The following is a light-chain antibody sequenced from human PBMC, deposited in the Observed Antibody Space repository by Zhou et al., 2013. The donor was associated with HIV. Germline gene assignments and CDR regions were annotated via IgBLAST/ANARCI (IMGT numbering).Light chain of an antibody. Sequence: DIQMTQSPSSLSASVGDRVTITCRASQGISNSLAWYQQKPGKVPKLLMYAASTLQSGVPSRFSGRGSGTDFTLTISSLQPEDVASYFCQRYGGAPWTFGQGTKVEIK. J-gene: IGKJ1*01. CDR2: AAS. V-gene: IGKV1-27*01. CDR3: QRYGGAPWT. CDR1: QGISNS.